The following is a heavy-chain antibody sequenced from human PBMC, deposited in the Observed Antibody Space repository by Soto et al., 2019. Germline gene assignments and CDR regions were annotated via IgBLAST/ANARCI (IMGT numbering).Heavy chain of an antibody. J-gene: IGHJ6*02. V-gene: IGHV4-61*01. D-gene: IGHD1-7*01. CDR3: ARFKRSIWNSGYYGMDV. CDR2: IYYSGST. CDR1: GGSVSSGTYQ. Sequence: SETLSLTCTVSGGSVSSGTYQWSWIRQPPGKGLEWIGYIYYSGSTNYNPSLKSRVTISVDTSKNQFSLKLSSVTAADTAVYYCARFKRSIWNSGYYGMDVWGQGTTVTVSS.